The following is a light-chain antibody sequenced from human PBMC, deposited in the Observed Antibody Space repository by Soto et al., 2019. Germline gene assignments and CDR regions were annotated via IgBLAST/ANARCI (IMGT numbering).Light chain of an antibody. J-gene: IGLJ2*01. Sequence: QSALTQPASVSGSPGQSITISCTGTSSDVGGYNHVSWYQQHPGKAPKLMIYEVSNRPSGVSNRFSGSKSGNTASLTISGLQAEDEADYYCSSYTSNNTQVFGGGTQLTVL. CDR2: EVS. V-gene: IGLV2-14*01. CDR1: SSDVGGYNH. CDR3: SSYTSNNTQV.